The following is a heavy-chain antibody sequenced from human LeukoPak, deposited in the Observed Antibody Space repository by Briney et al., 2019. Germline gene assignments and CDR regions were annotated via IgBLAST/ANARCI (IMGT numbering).Heavy chain of an antibody. V-gene: IGHV3-21*01. CDR3: ASPPGYYDSSGYYYGMDV. J-gene: IGHJ6*02. Sequence: PGGSLRLSCAASGFTFSSYSMNWVRQAPGKGLEWVSSISSSSYIYYADSVKGRFTISRDNAKNSLYLQMNSLRAEDTAVYYCASPPGYYDSSGYYYGMDVWGQGTTVTVSS. D-gene: IGHD3-22*01. CDR1: GFTFSSYS. CDR2: ISSSSYI.